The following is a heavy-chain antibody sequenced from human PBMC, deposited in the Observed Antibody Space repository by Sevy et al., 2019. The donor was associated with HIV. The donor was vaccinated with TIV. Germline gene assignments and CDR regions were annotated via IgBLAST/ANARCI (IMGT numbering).Heavy chain of an antibody. V-gene: IGHV4-61*01. J-gene: IGHJ6*02. CDR3: ARVREAIYYFGMDV. CDR1: GGSVTSSNYY. Sequence: SETLSLTCTVSGGSVTSSNYYWTWIRQPPGKGLEWIGYISYSGNTKYNPSLKSRVIISVDTSKTQFSLTLSSVTAADTAVYYCARVREAIYYFGMDVWGQGTTVTVSS. CDR2: ISYSGNT.